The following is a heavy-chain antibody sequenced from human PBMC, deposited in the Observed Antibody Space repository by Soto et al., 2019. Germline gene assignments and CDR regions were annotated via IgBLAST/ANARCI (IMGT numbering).Heavy chain of an antibody. J-gene: IGHJ4*02. Sequence: PGGSLRLSCSASGFIFTDYSMTWIRQAPGKGLEWVSYISNGDETTQYADSVKGRFSVSRDNAKKVLFLQMNSLRVDDTAVYYCVRDPKRRDGYNFDSWGRGALVTVSS. CDR1: GFIFTDYS. V-gene: IGHV3-11*01. CDR2: ISNGDETT. CDR3: VRDPKRRDGYNFDS. D-gene: IGHD5-12*01.